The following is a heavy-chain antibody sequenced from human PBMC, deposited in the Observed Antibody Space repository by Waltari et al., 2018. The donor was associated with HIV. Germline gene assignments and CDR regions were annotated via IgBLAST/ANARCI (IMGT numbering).Heavy chain of an antibody. J-gene: IGHJ1*01. CDR2: IFYNGSA. D-gene: IGHD6-19*01. CDR3: ARSPRGEQWLAY. CDR1: GGSISSSSYF. V-gene: IGHV4-39*01. Sequence: GPGLVQPSETLSLTCTVSGGSISSSSYFWGWLRQSPGQGLDWIGSIFYNGSANYNPSLKSRATLSVDTSKNQFSLKLNSVTAADTAVYYCARSPRGEQWLAYWGQGTLVTVSS.